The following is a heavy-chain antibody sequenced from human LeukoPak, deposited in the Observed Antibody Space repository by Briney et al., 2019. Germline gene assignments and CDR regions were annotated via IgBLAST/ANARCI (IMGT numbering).Heavy chain of an antibody. CDR3: AKDVGWYFDYYGMDV. J-gene: IGHJ6*04. V-gene: IGHV3-30*18. CDR2: ISYDGSNK. Sequence: GRSLRLSCAASGFTFSSYAMHWVRQAPGKGLEWVSVISYDGSNKYYADSVKGRFTISRDNSKNTLYLQMNSLRAEDTAVYYCAKDVGWYFDYYGMDVWGKGTTVTVSS. D-gene: IGHD6-19*01. CDR1: GFTFSSYA.